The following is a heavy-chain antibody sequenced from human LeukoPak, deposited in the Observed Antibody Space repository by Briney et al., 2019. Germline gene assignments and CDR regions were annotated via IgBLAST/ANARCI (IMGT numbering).Heavy chain of an antibody. D-gene: IGHD6-13*01. CDR3: ARDGEAAGLYFDY. J-gene: IGHJ4*02. CDR2: INQDGSEK. CDR1: GFSFNSHW. Sequence: GGSLRLSCAVSGFSFNSHWMNWVRQAPGRGLEWVASINQDGSEKYYADSVEGRFIMSRDNAKNSLYLQMNSLRVEDTAIYYCARDGEAAGLYFDYWGQGTLVTVSS. V-gene: IGHV3-7*01.